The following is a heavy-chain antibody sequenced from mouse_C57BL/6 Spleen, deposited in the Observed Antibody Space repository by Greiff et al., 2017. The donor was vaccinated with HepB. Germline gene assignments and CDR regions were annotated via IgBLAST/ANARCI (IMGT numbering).Heavy chain of an antibody. CDR3: ARSGEEYVAWFAD. CDR1: GYTFTSYW. CDR2: INPSSGYT. Sequence: QVQLQQSGAELAKPGASVKLSCTASGYTFTSYWMHWVKQRPGQGLEWIGYINPSSGYTKYNQKFKDKATLTADNTSSTEYMQLSSLTYEDSAVYDWARSGEEYVAWFADWGQGTLVTVSA. J-gene: IGHJ3*01. V-gene: IGHV1-7*01. D-gene: IGHD5-1*01.